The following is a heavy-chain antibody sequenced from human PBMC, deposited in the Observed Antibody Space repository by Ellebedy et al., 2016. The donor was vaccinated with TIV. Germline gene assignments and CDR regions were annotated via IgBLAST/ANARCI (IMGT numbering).Heavy chain of an antibody. V-gene: IGHV4-34*01. CDR2: INHSVST. Sequence: MPGGSLRLSCALYGLSFDAYRWSWIRQPPRKGLEWIWEINHSVSTNYNPSLKSRVTISLDTSQSQFSLRLTSVTDADTSVYYCERGPRFTPWGQGTLVTVSS. J-gene: IGHJ4*02. CDR3: ERGPRFTP. D-gene: IGHD3-16*01. CDR1: GLSFDAYR.